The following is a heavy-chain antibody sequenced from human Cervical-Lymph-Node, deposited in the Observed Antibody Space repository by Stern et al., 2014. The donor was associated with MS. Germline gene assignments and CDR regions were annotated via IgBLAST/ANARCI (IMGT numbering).Heavy chain of an antibody. D-gene: IGHD6-19*01. V-gene: IGHV3-23*04. CDR2: ISGSGGST. Sequence: VQLEESGGGLVQPGGSLRLSCVASGFTFNTYAMSWVRQAPGKGLEWVSVISGSGGSTYDADSVKGRFTISRDNSRNTLFLQMNSLRVEDTAVYYCAKDRAQSIAMAGRIDYWGQGTLVTVSS. J-gene: IGHJ4*02. CDR3: AKDRAQSIAMAGRIDY. CDR1: GFTFNTYA.